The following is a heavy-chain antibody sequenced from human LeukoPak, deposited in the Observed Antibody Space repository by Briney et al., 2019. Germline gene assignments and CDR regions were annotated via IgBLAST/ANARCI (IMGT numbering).Heavy chain of an antibody. Sequence: KASETLSLTGAVYGGSFSGYYWSWIRQPPGKGREGIGEINHSGSTNYNPSLKSRVTISVDTSKNQFSLKLSSVTAADTAVYYCARFSSSGGHYFDYWGQGTLVTVSS. CDR1: GGSFSGYY. CDR3: ARFSSSGGHYFDY. J-gene: IGHJ4*02. D-gene: IGHD6-6*01. CDR2: INHSGST. V-gene: IGHV4-34*01.